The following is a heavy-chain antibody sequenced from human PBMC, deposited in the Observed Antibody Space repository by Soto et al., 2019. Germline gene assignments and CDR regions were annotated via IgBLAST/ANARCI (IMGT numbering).Heavy chain of an antibody. CDR3: ARASGYVSGWYHDY. J-gene: IGHJ4*02. D-gene: IGHD6-19*01. CDR2: LIPILGTT. V-gene: IGHV1-69*13. CDR1: GGTFSSDS. Sequence: ASVKVSCKSSGGTFSSDSVSWVRRAPGQGLECMGGLIPILGTTHYAQKFQGRVTITADESTNTAYMELSSLRSDDTAVYYCARASGYVSGWYHDYWGQGTRVTVSS.